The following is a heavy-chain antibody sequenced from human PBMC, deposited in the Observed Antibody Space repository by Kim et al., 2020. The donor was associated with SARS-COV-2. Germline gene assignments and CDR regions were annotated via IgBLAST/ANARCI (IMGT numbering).Heavy chain of an antibody. V-gene: IGHV3-21*01. D-gene: IGHD3-22*01. CDR2: ISSSSSYI. CDR3: ARVWGTYYYDSSGYYSDY. CDR1: GFTFSSYS. Sequence: GGSLRLSCAASGFTFSSYSMNWVRQAPGKGLEWVSSISSSSSYIYYADSVKGRFTISRDNAKNSLYLQMNSLRAEDTAVYYCARVWGTYYYDSSGYYSDYWGQGTLVTVSS. J-gene: IGHJ4*02.